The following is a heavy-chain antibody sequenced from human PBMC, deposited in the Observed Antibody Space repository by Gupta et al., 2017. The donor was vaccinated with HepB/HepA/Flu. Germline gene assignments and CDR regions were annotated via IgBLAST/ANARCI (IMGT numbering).Heavy chain of an antibody. CDR2: IIPILGIA. Sequence: QVQLVQSGAEVKKPGSSVKVSCKASGGTFSSYAISWVRQAPGQGLEWMGRIIPILGIANYAQKVQGRVTITADKSTSTAYMELSSLRSEDTAVYYCARVDYDSSGYYVDYWGQGTLVTVSS. D-gene: IGHD3-22*01. V-gene: IGHV1-69*04. J-gene: IGHJ4*02. CDR1: GGTFSSYA. CDR3: ARVDYDSSGYYVDY.